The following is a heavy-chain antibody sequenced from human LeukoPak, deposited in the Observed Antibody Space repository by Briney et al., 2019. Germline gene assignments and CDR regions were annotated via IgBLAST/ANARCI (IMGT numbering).Heavy chain of an antibody. V-gene: IGHV4-34*01. CDR3: ARSTTASRLFDP. CDR2: INHSGST. CDR1: GGSFSGYY. J-gene: IGHJ5*02. D-gene: IGHD4-17*01. Sequence: SETLSLTCAVYGGSFSGYYWSWIRQPPGKGLEWIGEINHSGSTNYNPPLKSRVTISVDTSKNQFSLKLSSVTAADTVVYYCARSTTASRLFDPWGQGTLVTVSS.